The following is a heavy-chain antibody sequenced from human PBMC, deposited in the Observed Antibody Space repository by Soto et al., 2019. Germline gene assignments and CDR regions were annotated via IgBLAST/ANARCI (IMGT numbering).Heavy chain of an antibody. CDR1: GFTFSNAW. D-gene: IGHD3-3*01. V-gene: IGHV3-15*07. Sequence: GGSLRLACAASGFTFSNAWMNWVRQAPGKGLEWVGRIKSKTDGGTTDYAAPVKGRFTISRDDSKNTLYLQMNSLKTEDTAVYYCTTASDSGYDFWSGYYKNTYYYYGMDVWGQGTTVTVSS. J-gene: IGHJ6*02. CDR3: TTASDSGYDFWSGYYKNTYYYYGMDV. CDR2: IKSKTDGGTT.